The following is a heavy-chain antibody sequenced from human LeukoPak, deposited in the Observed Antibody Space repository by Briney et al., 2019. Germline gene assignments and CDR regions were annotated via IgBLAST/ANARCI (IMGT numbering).Heavy chain of an antibody. Sequence: ASVKVSCKASGGTFSSYAISWERQAPGQGLEWMGGIIPIFGTANYAQKFQGRVTITADKSTSTAYMELRSLRSDDTAVYYCARGRGALDAFDIWGQGTMVTVSS. CDR3: ARGRGALDAFDI. CDR2: IIPIFGTA. CDR1: GGTFSSYA. D-gene: IGHD3-10*01. J-gene: IGHJ3*02. V-gene: IGHV1-69*06.